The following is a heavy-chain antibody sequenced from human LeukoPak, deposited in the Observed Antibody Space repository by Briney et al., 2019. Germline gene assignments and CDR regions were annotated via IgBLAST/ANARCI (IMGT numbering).Heavy chain of an antibody. CDR3: AAGFSNHGYIY. CDR2: TVLGSGDT. V-gene: IGHV1-58*02. D-gene: IGHD6-13*01. CDR1: GLTFRTSA. J-gene: IGHJ4*02. Sequence: SVKVSCKASGLTFRTSAMQWVRQTRGQGLEWIGWTVLGSGDTNYAQSLKERVTITRDMSTSTAYMELSSLRSENTAMYYCAAGFSNHGYIYWGQGTLVTVSS.